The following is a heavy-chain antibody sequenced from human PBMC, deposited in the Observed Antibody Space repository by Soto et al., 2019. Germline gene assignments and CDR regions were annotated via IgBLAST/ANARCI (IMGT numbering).Heavy chain of an antibody. D-gene: IGHD3-9*01. CDR1: GGSISSHY. CDR3: ARLEGLATISYYFDF. J-gene: IGHJ4*02. Sequence: SETLSLTCTVSGGSISSHYWSWIRQPPGQGLEWIGYIYYSGSTNYNPSLKTRVTISLDKSKSQFSLKLNSVTAADSAVYFCARLEGLATISYYFDFWGPGALVTVSS. CDR2: IYYSGST. V-gene: IGHV4-59*08.